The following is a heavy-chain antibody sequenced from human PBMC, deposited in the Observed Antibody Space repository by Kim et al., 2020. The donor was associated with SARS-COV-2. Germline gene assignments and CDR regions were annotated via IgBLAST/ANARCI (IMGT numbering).Heavy chain of an antibody. D-gene: IGHD4-17*01. CDR3: AKGRLPDYYYYGMDV. CDR1: GFTFSNYG. J-gene: IGHJ6*02. Sequence: GGSLRLSCAASGFTFSNYGMHWIRQAPGKGLEWVAFISNDGINKYYADSVKGRFTISRDNSKNTLYLQMNSLRAEDTAVYYCAKGRLPDYYYYGMDVWGQGTTVTVSS. CDR2: ISNDGINK. V-gene: IGHV3-30*18.